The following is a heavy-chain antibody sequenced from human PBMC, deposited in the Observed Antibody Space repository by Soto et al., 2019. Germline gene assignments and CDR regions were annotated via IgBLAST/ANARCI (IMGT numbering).Heavy chain of an antibody. V-gene: IGHV6-1*01. Sequence: PSQTLSLTCAISGDSVSSTTVAWDWIRQSPSRGLEWLGRTYYRSKWYNNYAESVKSRITINPDTPKNQFSLQLNSVTPDDTAVYYCARVKGSVSGWYYFYYWGQGTVVTVSS. J-gene: IGHJ4*02. CDR3: ARVKGSVSGWYYFYY. CDR1: GDSVSSTTVA. CDR2: TYYRSKWYN. D-gene: IGHD6-19*01.